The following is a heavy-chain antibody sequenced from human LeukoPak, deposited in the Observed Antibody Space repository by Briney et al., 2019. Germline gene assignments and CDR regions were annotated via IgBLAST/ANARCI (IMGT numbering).Heavy chain of an antibody. D-gene: IGHD6-19*01. CDR1: GDSISSYY. CDR3: ARQIAVAGLDAFDI. V-gene: IGHV4-59*08. CDR2: IYYSGST. Sequence: SETLSLTCTVSGDSISSYYWNWIRQPPGKGLEWIGFIYYSGSTNYNPSLKSRVTISVDTPKNQFSLKLSSVTAADTAVYYCARQIAVAGLDAFDIWGQGTMVTVSS. J-gene: IGHJ3*02.